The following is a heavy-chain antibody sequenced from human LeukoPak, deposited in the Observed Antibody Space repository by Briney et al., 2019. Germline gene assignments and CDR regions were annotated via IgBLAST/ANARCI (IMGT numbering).Heavy chain of an antibody. J-gene: IGHJ4*02. Sequence: SETLSLTCTVSGGSISSYYWSWIRQPPGKGLEWIGYIYYSGSTNYSPSLKSRVTISVDTSKNQFSLKLSSVTAADTAVYYCASLVDTPLFGYFDYWGQGTLVTVSS. CDR3: ASLVDTPLFGYFDY. V-gene: IGHV4-59*08. CDR2: IYYSGST. CDR1: GGSISSYY. D-gene: IGHD5-18*01.